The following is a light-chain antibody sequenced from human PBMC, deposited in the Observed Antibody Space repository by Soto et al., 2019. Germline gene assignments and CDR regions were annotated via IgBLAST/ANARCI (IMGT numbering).Light chain of an antibody. CDR2: DAS. J-gene: IGKJ5*01. CDR1: QSVIRY. CDR3: QQRKNWQVT. V-gene: IGKV3-11*01. Sequence: DIVMTQSPATLSLSPGESATLSCRASQSVIRYLAWYKQRPGQAPRVFIYDASNRATGIPARVRGGGSGTEFTLIISSLEPEDFEVYYCQQRKNWQVTFGQGTRLEIK.